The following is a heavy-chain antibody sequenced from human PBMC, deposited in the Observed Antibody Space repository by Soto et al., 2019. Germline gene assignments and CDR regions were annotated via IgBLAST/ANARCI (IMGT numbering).Heavy chain of an antibody. J-gene: IGHJ6*02. V-gene: IGHV4-4*02. Sequence: SSETLSLTCAVSGGSISSSNWRSWVRQPPGRGLEWMGYMYNTGSTVYNPSFKSRVTISVDTSKNQFSLKLNSVTAADTAVYYCARDLWGYCGTDCYPLDVWGQGTTVTVSS. CDR2: MYNTGST. CDR3: ARDLWGYCGTDCYPLDV. CDR1: GGSISSSNW. D-gene: IGHD2-21*02.